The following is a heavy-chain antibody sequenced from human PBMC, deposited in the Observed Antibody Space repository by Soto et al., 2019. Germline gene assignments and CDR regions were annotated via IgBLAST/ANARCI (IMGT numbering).Heavy chain of an antibody. D-gene: IGHD6-6*01. CDR1: GGTFSSYA. J-gene: IGHJ6*02. CDR3: ARAVRSSSSEGGYGMDV. V-gene: IGHV1-69*01. CDR2: IIPIFGTA. Sequence: QVQLVQSGAEVKKPGSSVKVSCKASGGTFSSYAISWVRQAPGQGLEWMGGIIPIFGTANYAQKFQGRVTITADESTSRAYMELSSLRSEDTAVYYCARAVRSSSSEGGYGMDVWGQGTTVTVSS.